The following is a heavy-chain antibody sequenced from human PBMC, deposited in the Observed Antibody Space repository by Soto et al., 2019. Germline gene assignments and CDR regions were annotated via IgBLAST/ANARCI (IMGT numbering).Heavy chain of an antibody. Sequence: SGGSLRLSCAASGFTFSRFGMHWVRQAPGKGLEWVAVIWYDGSNKYYEDSVKGRFTISRYNSKNTLYLQMNSLRAEDTAVYYCARDLDSYSSSSTFDYWGPGTLVTVSS. CDR2: IWYDGSNK. CDR3: ARDLDSYSSSSTFDY. CDR1: GFTFSRFG. V-gene: IGHV3-33*01. D-gene: IGHD6-13*01. J-gene: IGHJ4*02.